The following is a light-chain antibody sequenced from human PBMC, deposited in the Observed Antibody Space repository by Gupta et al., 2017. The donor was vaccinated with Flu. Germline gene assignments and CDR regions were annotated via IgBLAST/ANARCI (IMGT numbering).Light chain of an antibody. V-gene: IGKV1-39*01. CDR3: QQSYSTPTWT. CDR1: QSVSRY. Sequence: DRVTITGRASQSVSRYVNWYQQKPGKAPKLLIYAASSLQSGVPSMFSGSGSGTDFTISISSLQSEDFATYYGQQSYSTPTWTFGQGTKVEIK. J-gene: IGKJ1*01. CDR2: AAS.